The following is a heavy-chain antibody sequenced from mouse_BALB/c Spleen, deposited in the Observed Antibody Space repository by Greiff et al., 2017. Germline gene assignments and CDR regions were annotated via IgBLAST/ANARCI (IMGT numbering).Heavy chain of an antibody. J-gene: IGHJ3*01. D-gene: IGHD3-2*01. Sequence: DVKLVESGGGLVQPGGSLKLSCAASGFTFSSYTMSWVRQTPEKRLEWVAYISNGGGSTYYPDTVKGRFTISRDNANNTLYLQMSSLKSEDTAMYYCARQDSSGPAWFAYWGQGTLVTVSA. CDR2: ISNGGGST. CDR1: GFTFSSYT. V-gene: IGHV5-12-2*01. CDR3: ARQDSSGPAWFAY.